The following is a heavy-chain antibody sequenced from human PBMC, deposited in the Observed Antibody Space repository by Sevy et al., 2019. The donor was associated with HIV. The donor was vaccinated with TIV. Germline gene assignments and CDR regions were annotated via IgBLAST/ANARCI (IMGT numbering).Heavy chain of an antibody. CDR3: ARDRYYDASGYYSYYYGLDV. V-gene: IGHV3-66*01. CDR2: IYSGGST. D-gene: IGHD3-22*01. CDR1: TFRVIDNY. J-gene: IGHJ6*02. Sequence: GGSLRLSCAASTFRVIDNYMSWVRQAPGKGLEWVSTIYSGGSTFYADSVKGRFTISRDNSKNTLYLQMNSLRAEDTAVYYCARDRYYDASGYYSYYYGLDVWGQGTTVTVSS.